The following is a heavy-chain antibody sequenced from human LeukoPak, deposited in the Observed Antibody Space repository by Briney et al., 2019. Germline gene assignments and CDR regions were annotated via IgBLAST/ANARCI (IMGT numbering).Heavy chain of an antibody. J-gene: IGHJ6*02. CDR2: TNHSGST. CDR3: ARGPGLISGSAAGNYYYGMDV. V-gene: IGHV4-34*01. D-gene: IGHD6-13*01. Sequence: SETLSLTCAVYGGSFSGYYWSWIRQPPGKGLEWIGETNHSGSTNYNPSLKSRVTISVDTSKNQFSLKLSSVTAADTAVYYCARGPGLISGSAAGNYYYGMDVWGQGTTVTVSS. CDR1: GGSFSGYY.